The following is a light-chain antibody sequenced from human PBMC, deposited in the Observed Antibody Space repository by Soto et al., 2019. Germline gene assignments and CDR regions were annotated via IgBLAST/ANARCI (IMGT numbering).Light chain of an antibody. CDR3: QSYAGSLRGWV. CDR2: LNT. CDR1: SSDIGAGY. J-gene: IGLJ3*02. V-gene: IGLV1-40*01. Sequence: QAVVTQPPSVSGAPGQRDTISCTGSSSDIGAGYVHWYQQLPGAAPRLLIYLNTNRPSGVPDRFSGSKSGTSASLAITGLQAEAEADYCCQSYAGSLRGWVFGGGTKVTDL.